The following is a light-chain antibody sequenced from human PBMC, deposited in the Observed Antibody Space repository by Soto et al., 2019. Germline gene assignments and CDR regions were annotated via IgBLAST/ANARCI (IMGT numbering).Light chain of an antibody. CDR3: QQYNNWPPVT. Sequence: EIVMMQSPATLSVSPGERVTLSCRASQSVSSNLAWYQQKSGQAPRLLIYGASTRATGIPARFSGSGSGTEVTLTISSLQSEDVAIYYCQQYNNWPPVTFGQGTRLEIK. CDR1: QSVSSN. V-gene: IGKV3-15*01. CDR2: GAS. J-gene: IGKJ5*01.